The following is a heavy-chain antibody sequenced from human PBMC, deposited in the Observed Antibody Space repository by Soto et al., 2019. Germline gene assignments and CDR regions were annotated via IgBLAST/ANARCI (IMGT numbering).Heavy chain of an antibody. J-gene: IGHJ3*02. CDR1: GFTFDDYA. Sequence: GGSLRLSCAASGFTFDDYAMHWVRQAPWKGLEWVSGISWNSGSIGYADSVKGRFTISRDNAKNSLYLQMNSLRAEDTALYYCAKGRSAGKGMRWNAFDICSQGTMVTVS. D-gene: IGHD6-13*01. CDR2: ISWNSGSI. V-gene: IGHV3-9*01. CDR3: AKGRSAGKGMRWNAFDI.